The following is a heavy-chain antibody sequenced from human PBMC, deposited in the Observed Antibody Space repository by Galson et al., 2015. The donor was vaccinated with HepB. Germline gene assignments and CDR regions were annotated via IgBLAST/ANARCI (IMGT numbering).Heavy chain of an antibody. Sequence: SVKVSCKASGYTFTYYYLHWVRQAPGQGLQWMGRINLSTGDTDYAQNFQGRVTMTGDTSIITAYMELSSLRSDDTAVYYCARAEGGFLDYWGQGTLVTVSS. CDR2: INLSTGDT. CDR3: ARAEGGFLDY. D-gene: IGHD3-16*01. J-gene: IGHJ4*02. CDR1: GYTFTYYY. V-gene: IGHV1-2*06.